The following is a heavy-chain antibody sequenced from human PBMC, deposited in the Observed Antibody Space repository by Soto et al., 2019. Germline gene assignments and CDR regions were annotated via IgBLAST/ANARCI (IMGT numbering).Heavy chain of an antibody. J-gene: IGHJ5*02. V-gene: IGHV1-46*03. CDR3: ARVNFEYFSSSSCYGAPLHWFAP. Sequence: ASVKVSCKASGYTFTSYYMHWVRQAPGQGLERMGIINPSGGSTSYAQKFQGRVTMTRDTSTSTVYMELRSPRSEDTAVYYCARVNFEYFSSSSCYGAPLHWFAPWGQGTLVTVSS. CDR2: INPSGGST. D-gene: IGHD2-2*01. CDR1: GYTFTSYY.